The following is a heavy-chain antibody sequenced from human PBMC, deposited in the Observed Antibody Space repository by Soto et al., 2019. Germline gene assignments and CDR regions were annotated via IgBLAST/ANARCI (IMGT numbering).Heavy chain of an antibody. CDR3: AAKVSGYSGYDY. CDR2: ITGSGGST. Sequence: GGSLRLSCAASGFTFSNNAMSWVRQAPGKGLEWVSGITGSGGSTYYGDSVKGRFTISKDNSKKTLYLQMNSLRAEDTAVYYCAAKVSGYSGYDYWGQGTLVTVSS. D-gene: IGHD5-12*01. J-gene: IGHJ4*02. V-gene: IGHV3-23*01. CDR1: GFTFSNNA.